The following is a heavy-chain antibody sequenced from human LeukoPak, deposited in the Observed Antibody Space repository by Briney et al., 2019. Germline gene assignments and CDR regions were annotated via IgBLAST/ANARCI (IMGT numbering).Heavy chain of an antibody. J-gene: IGHJ4*02. CDR1: GFTFDDYG. D-gene: IGHD3-22*01. V-gene: IGHV3-20*04. CDR2: INWNGGST. CDR3: ARFRYDNNGLLRAFDY. Sequence: GGSLRLSCAASGFTFDDYGMSWVRQAPGKGLEWVSGINWNGGSTGYADSVKGRFTISRDNAERSMHLQMNSLRAEDTAVYFCARFRYDNNGLLRAFDYWGQGTLVTVSS.